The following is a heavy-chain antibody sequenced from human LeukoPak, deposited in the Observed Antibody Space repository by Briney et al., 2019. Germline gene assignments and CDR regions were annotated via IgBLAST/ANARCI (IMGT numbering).Heavy chain of an antibody. CDR3: ARVPAAADFFDY. CDR1: GFTFSSYG. CDR2: ISYDGSNK. J-gene: IGHJ4*02. V-gene: IGHV3-30*03. D-gene: IGHD6-13*01. Sequence: GGSLRLSCAASGFTFSSYGMHWVRQAPGKGLEWVAVISYDGSNKYYADSVKGRFTISRDNSKNTLYLQMNSLRAEDTAVYYCARVPAAADFFDYWGQGTLVTVSS.